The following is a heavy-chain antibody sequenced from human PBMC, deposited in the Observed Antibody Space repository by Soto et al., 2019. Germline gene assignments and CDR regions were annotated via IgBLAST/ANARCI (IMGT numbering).Heavy chain of an antibody. CDR3: ARYAQISSLTGYSSRRSNWFDP. Sequence: PSETLSLTCAVYGGSFSGYYWSWIRQPPGKGLEWIGEINHSGSTNYNPSLKSRVTISVDTSKNQFSLKLSSVTAADTAVYYCARYAQISSLTGYSSRRSNWFDPWGQGTLVTVSS. CDR2: INHSGST. J-gene: IGHJ5*02. CDR1: GGSFSGYY. D-gene: IGHD3-9*01. V-gene: IGHV4-34*01.